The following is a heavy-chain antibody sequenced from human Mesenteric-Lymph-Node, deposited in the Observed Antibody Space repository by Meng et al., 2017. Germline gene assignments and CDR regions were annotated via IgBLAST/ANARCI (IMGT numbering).Heavy chain of an antibody. Sequence: ASVKVSCKASGYTFTSYAMHWVRQAPGQRLEWMGWINPGDGNTKFSEKFQDRVIITRDTSASTAFLQLSSLRSEDTAVYYCARVPTFFYDSNGYYAFDVWGQGTMVTVSS. CDR2: INPGDGNT. V-gene: IGHV1-3*01. J-gene: IGHJ3*01. CDR3: ARVPTFFYDSNGYYAFDV. D-gene: IGHD3-22*01. CDR1: GYTFTSYA.